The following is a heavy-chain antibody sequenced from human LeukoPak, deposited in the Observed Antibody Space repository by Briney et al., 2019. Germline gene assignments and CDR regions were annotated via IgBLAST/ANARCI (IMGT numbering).Heavy chain of an antibody. V-gene: IGHV4-39*01. CDR2: IYYSGST. Sequence: SETLSLTCTVSGGSISSSSYYWGWPRQPPGKGLEWIGSIYYSGSTYYNPSLKSRVTISADTSKNQFSLKVRSVTAADTAVYYCASHYYGMDVWGQGTTVTVSS. CDR1: GGSISSSSYY. J-gene: IGHJ6*02. CDR3: ASHYYGMDV.